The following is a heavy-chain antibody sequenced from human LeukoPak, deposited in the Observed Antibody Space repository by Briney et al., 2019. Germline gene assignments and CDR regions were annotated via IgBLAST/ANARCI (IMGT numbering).Heavy chain of an antibody. CDR1: GFTFSSYW. Sequence: GGSLRLSCAASGFTFSSYWMSWVRQAPGKGLEWVANIKQDGSEKYYVDSVKGRFTISRDNAKNSLYLQTNSLRAEDTAVYYCARQAGLWFGESFDYWGQGTLVTVSS. V-gene: IGHV3-7*01. CDR3: ARQAGLWFGESFDY. J-gene: IGHJ4*02. D-gene: IGHD3-10*01. CDR2: IKQDGSEK.